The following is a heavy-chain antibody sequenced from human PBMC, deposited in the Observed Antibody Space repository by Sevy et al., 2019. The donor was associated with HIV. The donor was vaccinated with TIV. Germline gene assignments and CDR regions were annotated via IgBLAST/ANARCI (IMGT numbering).Heavy chain of an antibody. CDR2: ISWNSGTI. CDR1: GFSFDDYA. Sequence: GGSLRLSCAASGFSFDDYAFHWVRQPPGKGLEWVSGISWNSGTIAYADSVKGRFTISRDNAKNSLYLQMNSLRPEDRALYYCAKNDMVRGVISIPGYFDYWGQGTLVTVSS. V-gene: IGHV3-9*01. CDR3: AKNDMVRGVISIPGYFDY. J-gene: IGHJ4*02. D-gene: IGHD3-10*01.